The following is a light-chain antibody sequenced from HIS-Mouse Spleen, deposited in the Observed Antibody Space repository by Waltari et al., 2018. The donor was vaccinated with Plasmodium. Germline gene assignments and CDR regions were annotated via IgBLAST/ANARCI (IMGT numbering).Light chain of an antibody. CDR1: QGISSW. Sequence: DIQMTQSPSSVSASVGDRVPITCRASQGISSWLAWYQKKPEKAPKPLIYAASSLQSGVPSRFSGSGSGTDFTLTISSLQPEDFATYYCQQANSFPPSITFGQGTRLEIK. CDR2: AAS. V-gene: IGKV1-12*01. CDR3: QQANSFPPSIT. J-gene: IGKJ5*01.